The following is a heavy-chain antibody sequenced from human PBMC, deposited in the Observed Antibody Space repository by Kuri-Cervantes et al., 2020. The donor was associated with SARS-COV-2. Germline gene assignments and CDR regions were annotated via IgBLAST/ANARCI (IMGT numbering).Heavy chain of an antibody. CDR1: GFTFSDYY. J-gene: IGHJ4*02. CDR2: ISSSGSTI. Sequence: GESLKISCAASGFTFSDYYMSWIRQAPGKGLEWVSYISSSGSTIYYADSVKGRFTISRDNAKNSLYLQINSLRAEDTAVYYCAMGWAGKFDYWGQGTLVTVSS. V-gene: IGHV3-11*04. CDR3: AMGWAGKFDY. D-gene: IGHD3-10*01.